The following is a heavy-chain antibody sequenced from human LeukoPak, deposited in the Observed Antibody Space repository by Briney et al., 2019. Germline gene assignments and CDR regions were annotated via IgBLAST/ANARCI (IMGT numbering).Heavy chain of an antibody. CDR1: GGTFRTHA. Sequence: APVKVSCKASGGTFRTHAITWVRQAPGQGLEWMGRIIPILGIANYAQKFQGRVTITADKSTSTAYMEVRSLRSEDTAVYYCASVFETSTNWEVFDIWGQGTMVSVSS. CDR3: ASVFETSTNWEVFDI. D-gene: IGHD5/OR15-5a*01. CDR2: IIPILGIA. V-gene: IGHV1-69*04. J-gene: IGHJ3*02.